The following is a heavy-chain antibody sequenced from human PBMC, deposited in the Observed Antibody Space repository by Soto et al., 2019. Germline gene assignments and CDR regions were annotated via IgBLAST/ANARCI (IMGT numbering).Heavy chain of an antibody. J-gene: IGHJ4*02. CDR1: GFTFNSCL. V-gene: IGHV3-23*01. CDR2: ISGSGRYT. Sequence: GGSLRLSCAASGFTFNSCLMSWVRQAPGKGLEWVSLISGSGRYTDYADSVKGRFTISRDNARNSLYLQMDSLRDEDTALYYCAKGRYDFWSPYYFDSWGQGTLVTVSS. CDR3: AKGRYDFWSPYYFDS. D-gene: IGHD3-3*01.